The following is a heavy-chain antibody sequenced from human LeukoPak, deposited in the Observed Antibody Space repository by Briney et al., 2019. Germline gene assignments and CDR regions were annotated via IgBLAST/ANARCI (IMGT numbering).Heavy chain of an antibody. J-gene: IGHJ4*02. Sequence: SETLSLTCTVSGGSMTKYYWNWIRQPPGKGLEWIGHIYYSGSTTYNPSLKSRVTISVDTSKNQFSLKLGSVTAADTAVYYCARSREAASGTPHYFDYWGQGALVNVSS. V-gene: IGHV4-59*08. CDR3: ARSREAASGTPHYFDY. D-gene: IGHD6-13*01. CDR1: GGSMTKYY. CDR2: IYYSGST.